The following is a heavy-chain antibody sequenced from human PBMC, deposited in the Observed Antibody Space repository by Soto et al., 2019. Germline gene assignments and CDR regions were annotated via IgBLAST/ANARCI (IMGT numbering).Heavy chain of an antibody. V-gene: IGHV3-7*01. CDR2: IKEDGSEE. D-gene: IGHD2-2*01. Sequence: GGSLRLSCVASGFTFSTYWMTWVRQAPGMGLEWVAGIKEDGSEEVYVDSVKGRFSISRDNAKTSLYLQLNSLRAEDTAVYYCATAISSPFSNFDYWGQGSLVTVSS. J-gene: IGHJ4*02. CDR1: GFTFSTYW. CDR3: ATAISSPFSNFDY.